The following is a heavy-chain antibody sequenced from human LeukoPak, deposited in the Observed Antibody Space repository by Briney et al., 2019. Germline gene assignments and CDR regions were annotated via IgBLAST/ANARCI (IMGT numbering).Heavy chain of an antibody. D-gene: IGHD1-26*01. CDR2: ISWNSGSI. CDR1: GLTFVNYY. Sequence: GRSLILSCGASGLTFVNYYIIRVRQDPGEGLEWVSCISWNSGSIGYADSVKGRFTISRDNAKNSLYLQMNSLRAEDTALYYCAKGPVVGARADYYYGMDVWGQGTTVTVSS. V-gene: IGHV3-9*01. CDR3: AKGPVVGARADYYYGMDV. J-gene: IGHJ6*02.